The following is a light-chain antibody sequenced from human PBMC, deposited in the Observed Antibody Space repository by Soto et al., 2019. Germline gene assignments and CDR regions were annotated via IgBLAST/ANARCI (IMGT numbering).Light chain of an antibody. CDR1: QSVSSN. V-gene: IGKV3-15*01. CDR2: GAS. CDR3: QQYNNWPPRIT. J-gene: IGKJ5*01. Sequence: EIVMTQSPATLSVSPGERATRSYSASQSVSSNLAWYQQKPGQAPRLLIYGASTRATGIPARFSGSGSGTEFTLTISSLQSEDFAVYYCQQYNNWPPRITFGQGTRLEIK.